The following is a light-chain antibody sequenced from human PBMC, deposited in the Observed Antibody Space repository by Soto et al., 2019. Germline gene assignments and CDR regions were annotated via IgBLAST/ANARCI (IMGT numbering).Light chain of an antibody. CDR2: DVN. Sequence: QSALTQPASVSGSPGQSITISCTGTSGDIGSYNRVSWYQQHPGKAPKLMIYDVNTRPSGVPDRFSGSKSGNTASLTVSGLQAEDEAHYYCSSYTGTTVIFGGGTKVTVL. V-gene: IGLV2-14*03. CDR3: SSYTGTTVI. J-gene: IGLJ2*01. CDR1: SGDIGSYNR.